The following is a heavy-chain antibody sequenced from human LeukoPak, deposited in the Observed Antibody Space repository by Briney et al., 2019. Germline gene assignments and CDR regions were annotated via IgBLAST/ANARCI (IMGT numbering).Heavy chain of an antibody. J-gene: IGHJ4*02. CDR2: INPSGGST. V-gene: IGHV1-46*01. CDR1: GYTFTGYY. D-gene: IGHD3-3*01. CDR3: ATSRFLEWLPTGD. Sequence: ASVKVSCKASGYTFTGYYMHWVRQAPGQGLEWMGIINPSGGSTSYAQKFQGRVTMTRDMSTSTVYMELSSLRSEDTAVYYCATSRFLEWLPTGDWGQGTLVTVSS.